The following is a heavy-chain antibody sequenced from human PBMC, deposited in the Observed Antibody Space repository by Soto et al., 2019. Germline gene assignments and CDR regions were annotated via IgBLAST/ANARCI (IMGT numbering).Heavy chain of an antibody. D-gene: IGHD5-12*01. V-gene: IGHV1-46*03. CDR3: ARGEYSGYSVRYYFDY. CDR1: GYTFTSYY. Sequence: GASVKVSCKASGYTFTSYYMHWVRQAPGQGLEWMGIINPSGGSTSYAQKFQGRVTMTRDTSTSTVYMELSSLRSEDTVVYYCARGEYSGYSVRYYFDYWGQGTLVTVSS. J-gene: IGHJ4*02. CDR2: INPSGGST.